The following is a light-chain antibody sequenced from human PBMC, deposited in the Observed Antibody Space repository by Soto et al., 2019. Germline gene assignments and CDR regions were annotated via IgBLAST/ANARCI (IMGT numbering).Light chain of an antibody. V-gene: IGLV2-14*01. CDR1: SSDVGGYNY. CDR3: CSYTSSSTYV. Sequence: QSALTQPASVSGSPGQSITISCTGTSSDVGGYNYVSWYQQHPGKAPKLMIFDVNNRSSGVSNRFSGSKSGNTASLTISGLQAEDEADYYCCSYTSSSTYVFGTGTKVTVL. CDR2: DVN. J-gene: IGLJ1*01.